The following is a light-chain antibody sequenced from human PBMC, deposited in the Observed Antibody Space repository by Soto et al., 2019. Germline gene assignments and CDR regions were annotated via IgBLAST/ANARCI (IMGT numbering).Light chain of an antibody. CDR1: SSDVGGYNF. CDR3: SXYAGSNIVV. CDR2: EVS. V-gene: IGLV2-8*01. J-gene: IGLJ2*01. Sequence: QSALTQPPSASGSPGQSVTISCTGTSSDVGGYNFVSWYQQHPGKAPKLMIYEVSERPSGVPDRFSGSKSGNTASLTVSGLXXXXXXXYYCSXYAGSNIVVFGGGTKLTVL.